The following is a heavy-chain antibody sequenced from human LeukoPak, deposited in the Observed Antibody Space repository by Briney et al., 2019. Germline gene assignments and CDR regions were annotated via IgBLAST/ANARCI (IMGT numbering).Heavy chain of an antibody. CDR3: AKRLDYGDWEDY. J-gene: IGHJ4*02. Sequence: PGGSLRLSCAASGFTFSSYGMSWVRQAPGKGLEWVSAISGSGGSTYYADSVKGRFTISRDNSKNTLYLQMNSLRAEDTAVYYCAKRLDYGDWEDYWGQGTLVTVSS. D-gene: IGHD4-17*01. CDR2: ISGSGGST. V-gene: IGHV3-23*01. CDR1: GFTFSSYG.